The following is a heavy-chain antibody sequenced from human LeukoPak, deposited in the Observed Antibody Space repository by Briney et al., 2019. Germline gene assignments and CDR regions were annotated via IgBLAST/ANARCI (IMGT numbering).Heavy chain of an antibody. CDR1: GYTFTSYG. D-gene: IGHD2-2*02. J-gene: IGHJ5*02. V-gene: IGHV1-18*01. CDR2: ISAYNGNT. Sequence: ASVKVSCKVSGYTFTSYGISWVRQAPGQGLEWMGWISAYNGNTNYAQKLQGRVTMTTDTSTSTAYMELRSLRSDDTAVYYCARDHGGYCSSTSCYIWFDPWGQGTLVTVSS. CDR3: ARDHGGYCSSTSCYIWFDP.